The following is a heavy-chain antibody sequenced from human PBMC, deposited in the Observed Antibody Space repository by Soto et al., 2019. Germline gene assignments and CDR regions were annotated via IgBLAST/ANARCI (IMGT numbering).Heavy chain of an antibody. CDR3: SSLQTSGWYRVH. D-gene: IGHD6-19*01. J-gene: IGHJ4*02. CDR1: GYSFTGYY. Sequence: VQLVQSGADVKQPGASVKVSCKASGYSFTGYYIHWLRQAPGQGLEWMGWIYPNSGDTKSAQKFQGRLTLTRDTSMTTAYLELISLRSDDTAIYCCSSLQTSGWYRVHCGQGTLVTVSS. CDR2: IYPNSGDT. V-gene: IGHV1-2*02.